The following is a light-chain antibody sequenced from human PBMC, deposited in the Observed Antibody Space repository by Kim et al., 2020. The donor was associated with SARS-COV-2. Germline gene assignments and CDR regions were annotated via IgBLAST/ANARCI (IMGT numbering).Light chain of an antibody. V-gene: IGKV3-20*01. Sequence: PGERATLSCRASQSIISSSLAWYQQKPAQAPRLLIYGASTRATGIPDRFSGSGSGTDFTLTISRLEPEDFAVYFCQHYGSSLFIFGPGTKVDIK. CDR2: GAS. CDR3: QHYGSSLFI. CDR1: QSIISSS. J-gene: IGKJ3*01.